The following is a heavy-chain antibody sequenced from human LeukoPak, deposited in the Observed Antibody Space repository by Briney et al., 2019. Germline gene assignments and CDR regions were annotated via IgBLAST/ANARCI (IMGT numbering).Heavy chain of an antibody. J-gene: IGHJ4*02. CDR3: AKDIVDSSGWYYFDY. CDR1: GFTFSSYA. Sequence: GRSLRLSCAASGFTFSSYAMHWVRQAPGKGLEWVAVISYDGSNKYYADSVKGRFTISRDNSKNTLYLQMNSLRAEDTALYYCAKDIVDSSGWYYFDYWGQGTLVTVSS. CDR2: ISYDGSNK. D-gene: IGHD6-19*01. V-gene: IGHV3-30-3*01.